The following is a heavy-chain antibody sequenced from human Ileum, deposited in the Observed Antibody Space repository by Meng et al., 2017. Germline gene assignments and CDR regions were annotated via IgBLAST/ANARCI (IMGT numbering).Heavy chain of an antibody. CDR2: INPDGSEI. V-gene: IGHV3-7*01. Sequence: GESLKISCAASEFAFRNSWMNWVRLAPGKELEWVASINPDGSEIAHVDSVKGRFTISRDNAKNSLYLQMNSLRVEDTAVYYCARDHAFAAFDIWGHGTMVTVSS. CDR1: EFAFRNSW. D-gene: IGHD3-3*02. J-gene: IGHJ3*02. CDR3: ARDHAFAAFDI.